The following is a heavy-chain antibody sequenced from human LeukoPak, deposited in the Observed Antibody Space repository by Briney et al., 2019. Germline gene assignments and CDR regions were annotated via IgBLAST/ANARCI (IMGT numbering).Heavy chain of an antibody. CDR2: INSGSTYR. D-gene: IGHD3-22*01. CDR3: ARENTYYSDVSGYHDGPIDY. Sequence: GGSLRLSCAAAGFTFSSYSMNWVRQAPGKGLEWVSSINSGSTYRYYADSVRGQFTISRDNAENSLYLQMNSLRAEDTAVYYCARENTYYSDVSGYHDGPIDYWGQGTLVTVSS. V-gene: IGHV3-21*01. CDR1: GFTFSSYS. J-gene: IGHJ4*02.